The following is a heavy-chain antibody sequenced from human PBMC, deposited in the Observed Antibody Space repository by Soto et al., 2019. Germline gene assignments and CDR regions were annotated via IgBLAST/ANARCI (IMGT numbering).Heavy chain of an antibody. CDR1: GFTFSNYA. V-gene: IGHV3-23*01. J-gene: IGHJ4*02. CDR2: ISGSGERT. Sequence: GGSLRLSCAASGFTFSNYAMSWVRQAPGQGLEWVSGISGSGERTRYADSVKGRFTISRDNSKNTLYLQMNSLRAEDTAIYYCAKAYSSSWYGFDYWGQGTQVTVSS. D-gene: IGHD6-13*01. CDR3: AKAYSSSWYGFDY.